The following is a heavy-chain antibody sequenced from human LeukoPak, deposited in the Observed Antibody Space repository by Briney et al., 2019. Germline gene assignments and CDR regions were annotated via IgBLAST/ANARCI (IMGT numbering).Heavy chain of an antibody. Sequence: SVKVSCKASGGTFSCYAISRVRQAPGQGLEWMGRIIPILGIANYAQKFQGRVTITADKSTSTAYMELSSLRSEDTAVYYCARGDPAPFDYWGQGTLVTVSS. CDR2: IIPILGIA. J-gene: IGHJ4*02. CDR3: ARGDPAPFDY. V-gene: IGHV1-69*04. CDR1: GGTFSCYA.